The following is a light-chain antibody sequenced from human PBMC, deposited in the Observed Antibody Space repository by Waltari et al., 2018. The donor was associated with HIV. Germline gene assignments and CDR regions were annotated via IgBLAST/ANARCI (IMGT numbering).Light chain of an antibody. Sequence: DIQMTQSPSTLSESVGDRVTITCRASQSISSWLAWYQQKPGKAPKLLIYKASSLESGVPSRFSGSGSGTELTLTISSLQPDDFATYYCQQHNSYPWTFGQGTKVEIK. CDR2: KAS. CDR3: QQHNSYPWT. J-gene: IGKJ1*01. V-gene: IGKV1-5*03. CDR1: QSISSW.